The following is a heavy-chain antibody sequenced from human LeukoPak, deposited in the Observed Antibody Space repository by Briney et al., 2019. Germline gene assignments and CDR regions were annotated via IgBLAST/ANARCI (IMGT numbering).Heavy chain of an antibody. CDR2: IIPILGIA. CDR1: GGTFSSYT. V-gene: IGHV1-69*02. Sequence: SVKVSCKASGGTFSSYTISWVRQAPGQGLEWMRRIIPILGIANYAQKFQGRVTITADRSTSTAYMELSSLRSEDTAVYYCASYYYDSSGFFDYWGQGTLVTVSS. J-gene: IGHJ4*02. D-gene: IGHD3-22*01. CDR3: ASYYYDSSGFFDY.